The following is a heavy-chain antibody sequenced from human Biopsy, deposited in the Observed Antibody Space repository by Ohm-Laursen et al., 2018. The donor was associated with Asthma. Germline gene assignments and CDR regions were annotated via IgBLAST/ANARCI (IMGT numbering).Heavy chain of an antibody. Sequence: VKISYKSSGDSFSNYAISWVRQAPGQGLEWMGGLIPVLGTPDHAQMFEGRVTITADESTSTAYMELSSLSSEDTAVYYCARGYSGSDRIVYYYSGLEVWGQGNTVTVSS. CDR3: ARGYSGSDRIVYYYSGLEV. CDR1: GDSFSNYA. V-gene: IGHV1-69*13. D-gene: IGHD5-12*01. CDR2: LIPVLGTP. J-gene: IGHJ6*02.